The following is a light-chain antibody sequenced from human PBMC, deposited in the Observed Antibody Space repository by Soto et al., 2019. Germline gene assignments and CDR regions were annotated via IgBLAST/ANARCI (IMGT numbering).Light chain of an antibody. CDR1: QSLLYSPRNKSY. Sequence: DIVMTQSPDSLAVSLGERATINCKSSQSLLYSPRNKSYVAWFQQKPGQPPKLLIYWASSREIGVHDRFSGSESGTDFTLTIRSLQPDDFATYYCKQYNSYSATFGQGTKVDIK. CDR3: KQYNSYSAT. CDR2: WAS. V-gene: IGKV4-1*01. J-gene: IGKJ1*01.